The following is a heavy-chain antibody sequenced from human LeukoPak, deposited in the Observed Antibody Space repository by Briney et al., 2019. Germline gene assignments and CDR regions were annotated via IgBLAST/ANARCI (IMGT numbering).Heavy chain of an antibody. CDR1: QYSVSSNSAA. CDR2: TYCRSKWYY. D-gene: IGHD6-13*01. J-gene: IGHJ6*03. V-gene: IGHV6-1*01. Sequence: SQTLSLTCAISQYSVSSNSAAWNWIRQSPSRGLEWLGRTYCRSKWYYDYAVSVKSRITINPDTSKNQFSLQLNSVTPDDTAVYYCARGPQLVDYYYVDVWGKGTTVTVSS. CDR3: ARGPQLVDYYYVDV.